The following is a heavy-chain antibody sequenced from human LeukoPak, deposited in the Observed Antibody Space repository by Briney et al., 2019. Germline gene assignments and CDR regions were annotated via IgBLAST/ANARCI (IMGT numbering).Heavy chain of an antibody. CDR2: ISYDGSNK. V-gene: IGHV3-30*19. D-gene: IGHD3-22*01. J-gene: IGHJ6*02. CDR3: ARAGYDSSGYYYYYGMDV. Sequence: GGSLRLSCAASGFTFSSYGMHWVRQAPGKGLEWVAVISYDGSNKYYADSVKGRFTISRDNSKNTLYLQMNSLRAEDTAVYYCARAGYDSSGYYYYYGMDVWGQGTTVTVSS. CDR1: GFTFSSYG.